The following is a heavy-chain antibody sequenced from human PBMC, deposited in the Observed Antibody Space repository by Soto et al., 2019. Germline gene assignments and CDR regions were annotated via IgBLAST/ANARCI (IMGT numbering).Heavy chain of an antibody. CDR2: ISGSGSTI. CDR3: ARDLWGYCGTDCYPLDV. CDR1: GFTFSDYY. Sequence: GGSLRLSCTAAGFTFSDYYRSWIRQAPGKGLEWISDISGSGSTIDYTDSVKGRFTISRDNAKKSLYLQMNSLRAEDTAVYYCARDLWGYCGTDCYPLDVWGQGTTVTV. V-gene: IGHV3-11*01. J-gene: IGHJ6*02. D-gene: IGHD2-21*02.